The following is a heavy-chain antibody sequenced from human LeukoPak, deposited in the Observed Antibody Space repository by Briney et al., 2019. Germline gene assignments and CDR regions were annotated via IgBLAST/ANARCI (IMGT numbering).Heavy chain of an antibody. CDR1: GFTFSSYG. D-gene: IGHD3-16*02. J-gene: IGHJ4*02. CDR3: AKGLVWGSYRYFDY. V-gene: IGHV3-30*18. CDR2: ISYDGSNK. Sequence: GGSLRLSCAASGFTFSSYGMHWVRQAPGKGLEWVAVISYDGSNKYYADSVKGRFTISRDNSKNTLYLQMNSLRAEDTAVYYCAKGLVWGSYRYFDYWGQGTLVTVSS.